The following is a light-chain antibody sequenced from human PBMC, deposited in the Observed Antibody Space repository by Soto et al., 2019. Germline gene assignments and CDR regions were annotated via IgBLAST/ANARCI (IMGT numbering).Light chain of an antibody. CDR2: DVN. CDR1: SSDVGSYNS. Sequence: QSVLTQPRSVSGSPGQSVTISCTGTSSDVGSYNSVSWYQQHPGKAPKLMIYDVNKRPSGVPDRFSGSKSANTASLTISGLQAEDEADYYCCSYAGSYTRVFGGGTKLTVL. V-gene: IGLV2-11*01. CDR3: CSYAGSYTRV. J-gene: IGLJ2*01.